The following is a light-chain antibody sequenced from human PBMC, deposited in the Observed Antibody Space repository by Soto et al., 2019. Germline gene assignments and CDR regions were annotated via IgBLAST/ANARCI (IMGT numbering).Light chain of an antibody. V-gene: IGKV3-15*01. Sequence: VIAQSPDTRTVSQGERAAQAFRASQTVSRNLAWYQQRPGQAPRLLIYDISNRAFCVPERVSEIGLESELSCSIASPMSQDFAGSMCLQYNLWGSFAQGTRLEIK. J-gene: IGKJ5*01. CDR1: QTVSRN. CDR3: LQYNLWGS. CDR2: DIS.